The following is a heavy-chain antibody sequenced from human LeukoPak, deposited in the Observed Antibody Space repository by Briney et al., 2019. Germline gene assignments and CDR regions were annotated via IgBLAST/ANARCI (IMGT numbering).Heavy chain of an antibody. CDR3: ARSKRRGDYGDLDI. V-gene: IGHV4-59*01. CDR2: IYYSGST. Sequence: SETLSLTSTVSGGSISSYYWSWIRQPPGKGLEWIGYIYYSGSTNYNPSLKSRVTIPVDTSKNQFSLKLSSVTAADTAVYYCARSKRRGDYGDLDIWGQGTMVTVSS. CDR1: GGSISSYY. D-gene: IGHD4-17*01. J-gene: IGHJ3*02.